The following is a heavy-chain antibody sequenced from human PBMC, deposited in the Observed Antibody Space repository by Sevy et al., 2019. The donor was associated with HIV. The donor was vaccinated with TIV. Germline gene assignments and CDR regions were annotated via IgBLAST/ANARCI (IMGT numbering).Heavy chain of an antibody. CDR2: LSSDGVNK. D-gene: IGHD2-15*01. Sequence: GGSLRLSCSVSGFTFNTYSFHWVRQAPVMGLEWVSVLSSDGVNKDYADSVRGRFTISRDNSKSTLYLQMNNLRAGDTGVYYCARGGILVEGDDRTTPFDFWGQGTLVTVSS. V-gene: IGHV3-30-3*01. J-gene: IGHJ4*02. CDR1: GFTFNTYS. CDR3: ARGGILVEGDDRTTPFDF.